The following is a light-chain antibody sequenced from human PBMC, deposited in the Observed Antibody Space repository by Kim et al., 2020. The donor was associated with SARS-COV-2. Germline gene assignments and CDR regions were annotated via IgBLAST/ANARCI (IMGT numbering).Light chain of an antibody. Sequence: ASVGDRVTFTCRSSQDIENDLSWYQQKPEQAPKLLIYAASSLQSGVPSRFSGSGSGTDFTLTISSLQPDDFATYYCLQDYKYPWTFGQGTKVDIK. V-gene: IGKV1-6*01. CDR3: LQDYKYPWT. CDR2: AAS. J-gene: IGKJ1*01. CDR1: QDIEND.